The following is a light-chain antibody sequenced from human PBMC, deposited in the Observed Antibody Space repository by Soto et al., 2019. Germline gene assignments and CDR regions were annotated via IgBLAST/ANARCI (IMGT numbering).Light chain of an antibody. CDR1: QSIDRR. CDR3: QQYFTVPHP. V-gene: IGKV1-5*01. Sequence: DIQMTQSPSTLSASVRDSVTITCRASQSIDRRLAWYQKKPGKAPNLVIYDASTLESGDPSRFSVSGSGTEFTLTISSLQPDDSATYYCQQYFTVPHPFGLGTTLQIK. J-gene: IGKJ2*01. CDR2: DAS.